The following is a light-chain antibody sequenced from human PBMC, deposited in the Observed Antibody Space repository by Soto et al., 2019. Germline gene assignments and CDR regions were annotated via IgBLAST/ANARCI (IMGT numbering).Light chain of an antibody. J-gene: IGKJ1*01. CDR3: QQTYCIPWT. Sequence: DIQMTQSPSSLSASVGDRVTITCRASQSINTYLNWYHQKPGKAPKLLVYAASSLQTGVPTRFSGSGSGTDFTLTISSLQPEDFATYYCQQTYCIPWTFGQGTKVEIK. CDR2: AAS. V-gene: IGKV1-39*01. CDR1: QSINTY.